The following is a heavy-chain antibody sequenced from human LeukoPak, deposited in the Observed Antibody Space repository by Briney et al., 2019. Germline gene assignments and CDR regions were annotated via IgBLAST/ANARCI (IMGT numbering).Heavy chain of an antibody. V-gene: IGHV4-34*01. J-gene: IGHJ6*02. CDR1: GESFSSFS. CDR2: ISHRGRT. D-gene: IGHD2-21*01. CDR3: AGGMVAKFPHMDV. Sequence: SETLSLTCAVYGESFSSFSWNWLRQSPGRGLEWIGEISHRGRTTYNPSLNSRVIISVDESKNQFSLYLTSVTAADTAVYYCAGGMVAKFPHMDVWGQGATVTVSS.